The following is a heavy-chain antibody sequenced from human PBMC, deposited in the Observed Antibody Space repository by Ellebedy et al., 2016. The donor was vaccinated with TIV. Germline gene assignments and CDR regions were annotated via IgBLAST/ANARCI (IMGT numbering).Heavy chain of an antibody. Sequence: GESLKISCAASGFTFRSHEMTWVRQAPGKGLEWVSHISGSASTWYYADSVKGRFTISRDNTKNSLYLQMDSLRVEDTAVYYCARVGLMGRRVGDWLDSWGQGTLVIVSS. CDR2: ISGSASTW. CDR3: ARVGLMGRRVGDWLDS. D-gene: IGHD1-1*01. V-gene: IGHV3-48*03. CDR1: GFTFRSHE. J-gene: IGHJ5*01.